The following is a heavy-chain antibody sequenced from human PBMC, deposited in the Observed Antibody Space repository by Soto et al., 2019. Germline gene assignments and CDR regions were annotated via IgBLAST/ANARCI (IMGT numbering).Heavy chain of an antibody. CDR3: AREGLVLAPSTVNSDHYYYAMDV. V-gene: IGHV4-34*01. D-gene: IGHD3-3*02. CDR1: CGSFSGYY. CDR2: INHSGST. Sequence: SETLSLTCAVYCGSFSGYYWTWIRQPPGTGLEWIGEINHSGSTNYNPSLKSRVTISVDTSKNQFSLKLTSVTAADTAVYYCAREGLVLAPSTVNSDHYYYAMDVWGQGTMVTVSS. J-gene: IGHJ6*02.